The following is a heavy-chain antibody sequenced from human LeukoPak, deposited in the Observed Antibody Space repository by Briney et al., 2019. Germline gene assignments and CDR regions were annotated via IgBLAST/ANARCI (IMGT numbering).Heavy chain of an antibody. D-gene: IGHD4-17*01. CDR2: IYTSGST. CDR1: GGSISSYY. Sequence: SETLSLTCTVSGGSISSYYWSWIRQPAGKGLEWIGRIYTSGSTNYNPSLKSRVTISVDTSKNQFSLKLSSVTAADTAVYYCARGDDYGDEAYWYFDLWGRGTLVTVSS. J-gene: IGHJ2*01. CDR3: ARGDDYGDEAYWYFDL. V-gene: IGHV4-4*07.